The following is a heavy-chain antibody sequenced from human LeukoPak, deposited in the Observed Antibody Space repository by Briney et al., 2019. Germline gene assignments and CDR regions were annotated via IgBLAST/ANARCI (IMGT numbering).Heavy chain of an antibody. CDR1: GFTFSGYA. D-gene: IGHD2-2*01. Sequence: GGSLRLSCAASGFTFSGYAMSWVRQAPGKGLEWVSAISGSGGSTYYADSVKGRFTISRDNSKNTLYLQMNSLRAEDTAVYYCAKKGSSTRLRTGNWFDPWGQGTLVTVSS. J-gene: IGHJ5*02. V-gene: IGHV3-23*01. CDR3: AKKGSSTRLRTGNWFDP. CDR2: ISGSGGST.